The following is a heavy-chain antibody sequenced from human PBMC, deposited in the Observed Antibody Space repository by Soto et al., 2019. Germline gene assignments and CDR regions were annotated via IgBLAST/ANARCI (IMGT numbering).Heavy chain of an antibody. CDR2: VSYDGSNK. Sequence: QVQLVQSGGGVVQPGRSLTLSCAASGVTFNTYAMHWVRQAPGKGLEWVAIVSYDGSNKYYADSVKGRFTISRDNSKKALNLQMNSVRAEDTAVYYCAKDRGRYCSGARCYLFDSWGQGTLVTVSS. CDR3: AKDRGRYCSGARCYLFDS. D-gene: IGHD2-15*01. V-gene: IGHV3-30*04. J-gene: IGHJ4*02. CDR1: GVTFNTYA.